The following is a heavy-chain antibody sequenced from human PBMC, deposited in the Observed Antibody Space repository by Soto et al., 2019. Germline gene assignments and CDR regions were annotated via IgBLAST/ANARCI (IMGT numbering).Heavy chain of an antibody. CDR2: INPNSGGT. Sequence: GXSVKVSCTSSGYTFTCYYRHLVRQAPGQGLEWMGWINPNSGGTNYAQKFQGRVTMTRDTSISKAYMELSRLRSDDTAVYYCARDYYGSGSYYLDWGQGTLVTVSS. D-gene: IGHD3-10*01. V-gene: IGHV1-2*02. CDR3: ARDYYGSGSYYLD. J-gene: IGHJ4*02. CDR1: GYTFTCYY.